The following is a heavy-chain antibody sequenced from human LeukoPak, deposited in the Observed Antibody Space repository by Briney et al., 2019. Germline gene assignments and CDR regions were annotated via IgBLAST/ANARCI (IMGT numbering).Heavy chain of an antibody. CDR2: ISSSSSYM. CDR1: GFTFSSYS. CDR3: ARGYCSSTSCYYYFDY. Sequence: GGSLRLSCAASGFTFSSYSMNWVRQAPGKGLEWVSSISSSSSYMYYADSVKGRFTISRDNAKNSLYLQMNSLRAEDTAVYYCARGYCSSTSCYYYFDYWGQGTLVTVSS. V-gene: IGHV3-21*01. D-gene: IGHD2-2*01. J-gene: IGHJ4*02.